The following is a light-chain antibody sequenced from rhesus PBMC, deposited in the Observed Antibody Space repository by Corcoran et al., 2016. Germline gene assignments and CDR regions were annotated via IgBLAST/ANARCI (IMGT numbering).Light chain of an antibody. J-gene: IGKJ3*01. V-gene: IGKV3S9*01. CDR2: GAS. CDR3: QQYNNWIFT. CDR1: QSVSSY. Sequence: EIVMTQSPATLSLSPGERATLSCRASQSVSSYVAWYQQKPEQAPRLLIDGASSRATGIPDRFSGSGSGTDFTLIISSLEPEDVGVYYCQQYNNWIFTFGPGTKLDIK.